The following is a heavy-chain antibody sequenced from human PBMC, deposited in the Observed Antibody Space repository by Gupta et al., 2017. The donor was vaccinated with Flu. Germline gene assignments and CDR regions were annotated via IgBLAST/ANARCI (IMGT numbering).Heavy chain of an antibody. J-gene: IGHJ3*02. V-gene: IGHV4-4*02. CDR2: IYHSGST. Sequence: WTWVRQHPGKGLELIGEIYHSGSTNYNPSLKSRVNISLDKSKNQFSLNLTSVTAADTAVFYCARGTDDTFDIWGQGRRVTVSS. CDR3: ARGTDDTFDI.